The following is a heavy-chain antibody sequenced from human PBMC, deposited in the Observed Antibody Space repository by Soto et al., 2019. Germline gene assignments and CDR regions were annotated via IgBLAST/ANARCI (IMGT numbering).Heavy chain of an antibody. CDR2: INPNSGGT. Sequence: VKVSCKASGYTFTGYYMHWVRQAPGQGLEWMGWINPNSGGTNYAQKFQGRVTMTRDASISTAYMELSRLRSDDTAVYYYARVRAYSSSSGWFDPWGQGSLVTVSS. J-gene: IGHJ5*02. CDR1: GYTFTGYY. V-gene: IGHV1-2*02. D-gene: IGHD6-6*01. CDR3: ARVRAYSSSSGWFDP.